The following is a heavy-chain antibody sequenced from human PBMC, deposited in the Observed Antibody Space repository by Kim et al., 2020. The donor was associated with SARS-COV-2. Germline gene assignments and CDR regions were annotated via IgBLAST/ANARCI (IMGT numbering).Heavy chain of an antibody. Sequence: SETLSLTCTVSGGSISSYYWSWIRQPPGKGLEWIGYIYYSGSTNYNPSLKSRVTISVDTSKNQFSLKLSSVTAADTAVYYCARVAGYALGAFDIWGQGTMVTVSS. J-gene: IGHJ3*02. CDR2: IYYSGST. CDR1: GGSISSYY. CDR3: ARVAGYALGAFDI. D-gene: IGHD3-9*01. V-gene: IGHV4-59*01.